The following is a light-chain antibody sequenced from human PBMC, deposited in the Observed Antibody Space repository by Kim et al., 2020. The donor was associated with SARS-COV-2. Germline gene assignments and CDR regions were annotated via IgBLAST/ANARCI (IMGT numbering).Light chain of an antibody. CDR3: ATWDDSLSGHWV. CDR2: RNN. V-gene: IGLV1-47*01. J-gene: IGLJ3*02. Sequence: GVTISCSGSSSKIGSNYVYWYQQLPGTAPKLLINRNNQRPSGVPDRFSGSKSDTSASLAISGLRSEDEADYYCATWDDSLSGHWVFGGGTKVTVL. CDR1: SSKIGSNY.